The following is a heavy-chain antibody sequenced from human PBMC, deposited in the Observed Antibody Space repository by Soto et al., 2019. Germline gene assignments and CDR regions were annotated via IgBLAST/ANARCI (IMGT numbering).Heavy chain of an antibody. CDR1: GFTFRNYW. CDR3: AGGTGWIHDY. CDR2: IKQDGGDK. V-gene: IGHV3-7*04. Sequence: GGSLRLSCTGSGFTFRNYWMNWVRQAPGKGLEWVANIKQDGGDKSYVDSVKGRFTISRDNAKNSLYLQMNSLRVEDTAVYYCAGGTGWIHDYWGQGTLVTVSS. D-gene: IGHD5-18*01. J-gene: IGHJ4*02.